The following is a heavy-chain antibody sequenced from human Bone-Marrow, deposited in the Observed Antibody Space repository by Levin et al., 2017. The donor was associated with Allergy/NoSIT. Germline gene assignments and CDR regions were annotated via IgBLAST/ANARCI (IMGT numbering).Heavy chain of an antibody. J-gene: IGHJ5*02. CDR3: ARCGRIRAVGATTSWFDP. CDR1: GYTFTGYY. V-gene: IGHV1-2*02. Sequence: PEASVKVSCKASGYTFTGYYMHWVRQAPGQGLEWMGWINPNSGGTNYAQKFQGRVTMTRDTSISTAYMELSRLRSDDTAVYYCARCGRIRAVGATTSWFDPWGQGTLVTVSS. D-gene: IGHD1-26*01. CDR2: INPNSGGT.